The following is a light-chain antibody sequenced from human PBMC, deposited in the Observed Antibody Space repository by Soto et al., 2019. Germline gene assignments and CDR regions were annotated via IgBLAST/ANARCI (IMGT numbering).Light chain of an antibody. CDR3: QHYSGWPPV. Sequence: EIVMTQSPFTLSVSQGERATLSCRASQSVSSNVAWYQQKPGQAPRLLIYQTSARATGIPGRFSGSGSGTDFTLTISNLQSEDFALYYCQHYSGWPPVFGQGTKVDIK. CDR2: QTS. J-gene: IGKJ2*01. V-gene: IGKV3-15*01. CDR1: QSVSSN.